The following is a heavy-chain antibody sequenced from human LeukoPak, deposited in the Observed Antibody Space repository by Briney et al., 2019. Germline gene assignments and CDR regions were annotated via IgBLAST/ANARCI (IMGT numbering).Heavy chain of an antibody. CDR1: GGSISSGSYD. J-gene: IGHJ4*02. CDR3: AKVVNDGYSDY. CDR2: IYTSGTT. D-gene: IGHD3-22*01. Sequence: SQTLSLTCTVSGGSISSGSYDWYWIRQPAGRGLEWIGHIYTSGTTKYNPSLNSRVTISMDTSKNQFSLKLTPVTAEDTAIYYCAKVVNDGYSDYWGQGTLVTVSS. V-gene: IGHV4-61*09.